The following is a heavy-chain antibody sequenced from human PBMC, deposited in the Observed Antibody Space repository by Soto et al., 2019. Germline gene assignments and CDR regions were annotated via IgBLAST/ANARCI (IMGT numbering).Heavy chain of an antibody. V-gene: IGHV4-34*01. CDR2: INHSGST. D-gene: IGHD2-15*01. CDR3: ARGPSAQGLVVVAATRYNWFDP. CDR1: GGSFSGYY. J-gene: IGHJ5*02. Sequence: PSETLSLTCAVYGGSFSGYYWSWIRQPPGKGLEWIGEINHSGSTNYNPSLKSRVTISVDTSKNQFSLKLSSVTAADTAVYYCARGPSAQGLVVVAATRYNWFDPWGQGTLVTVSS.